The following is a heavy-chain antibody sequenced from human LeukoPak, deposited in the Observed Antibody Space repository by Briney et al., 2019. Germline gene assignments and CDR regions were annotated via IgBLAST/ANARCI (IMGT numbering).Heavy chain of an antibody. CDR1: GFTFISYW. Sequence: GGSLRLSCAASGFTFISYWMHWVRQAPGKGLVWVSRINSDGTSTTYADSVKGRFTISRDNAKNTLYLQMNSLRTDDTAMYYCARDTGYSNYDYWGQGTLVTVSS. V-gene: IGHV3-74*01. J-gene: IGHJ4*02. CDR3: ARDTGYSNYDY. D-gene: IGHD4-11*01. CDR2: INSDGTST.